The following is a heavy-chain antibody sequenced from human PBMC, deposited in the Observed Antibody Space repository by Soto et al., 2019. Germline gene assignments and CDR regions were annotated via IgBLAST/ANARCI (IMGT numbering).Heavy chain of an antibody. V-gene: IGHV3-7*04. D-gene: IGHD6-19*01. Sequence: EVQLVESGGGLVQPGGSLRLSCAASGFTFSSYWMSWVRQAPGKGLEWVANIKQDGGEKYYVGSVKGRITISRDNAKNSVHLQRNSLRGEDTAVYYCARAVYSSGWAPDYWGQGTLVTVSS. CDR2: IKQDGGEK. CDR3: ARAVYSSGWAPDY. J-gene: IGHJ4*02. CDR1: GFTFSSYW.